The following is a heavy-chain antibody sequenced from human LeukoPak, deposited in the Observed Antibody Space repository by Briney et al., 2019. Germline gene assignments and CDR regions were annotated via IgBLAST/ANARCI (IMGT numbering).Heavy chain of an antibody. CDR1: GYTFTSYY. J-gene: IGHJ4*02. CDR2: INPSGGST. Sequence: ASMKVSCKASGYTFTSYYMHWVRQAPGQGLEWMGIINPSGGSTSYAQKFQGRVTMTRDTSTSTVYMELSSLRSEDTAVYYCARDASREYYFDYWGQGTLVTVSS. CDR3: ARDASREYYFDY. V-gene: IGHV1-46*01.